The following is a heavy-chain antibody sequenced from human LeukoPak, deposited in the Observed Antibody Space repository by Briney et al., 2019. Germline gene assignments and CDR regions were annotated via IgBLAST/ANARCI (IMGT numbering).Heavy chain of an antibody. J-gene: IGHJ5*02. CDR2: IYYSGST. D-gene: IGHD6-19*01. CDR3: ARHVIAVAGNSDWFDR. V-gene: IGHV4-59*08. Sequence: SETLSLTCTVSGGSISSYYWSWIRQPPGKGLEWIGYIYYSGSTNYNPSLKSRVTISVDTSKNQFSLKLSSVTAADTAVYYCARHVIAVAGNSDWFDRWGQGTLVTVSS. CDR1: GGSISSYY.